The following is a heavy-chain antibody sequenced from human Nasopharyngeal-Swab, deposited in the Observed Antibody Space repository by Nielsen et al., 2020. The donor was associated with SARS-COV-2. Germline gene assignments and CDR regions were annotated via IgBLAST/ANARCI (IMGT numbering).Heavy chain of an antibody. CDR2: INHSGSP. D-gene: IGHD6-13*01. CDR3: VRSSSWYYFDY. J-gene: IGHJ4*02. V-gene: IGHV4-34*01. Sequence: SETLSLTCAVYGGSFSGYYWSWIRQPPGKGLEWIGEINHSGSPTYNPSLKSRVTIPVDTSKNQFSLQLSSVTAADTAVYYCVRSSSWYYFDYWAQGTQVTVSS. CDR1: GGSFSGYY.